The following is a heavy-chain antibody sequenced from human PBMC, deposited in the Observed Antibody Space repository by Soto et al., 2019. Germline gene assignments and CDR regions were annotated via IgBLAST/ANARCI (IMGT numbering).Heavy chain of an antibody. CDR1: GYTFTSYA. D-gene: IGHD3-10*01. J-gene: IGHJ6*02. V-gene: IGHV1-3*01. Sequence: QVQLVQSGAEVKKPGASVKVSCKASGYTFTSYAMHWVRQAPGQRLEWMGWINAGNGNTKYSQKFQGRVTITRDTSASTAYMELSSLRSEDTAVYYCARDRWTSAWFGELSRFPLDVWGQGTTVTVSS. CDR3: ARDRWTSAWFGELSRFPLDV. CDR2: INAGNGNT.